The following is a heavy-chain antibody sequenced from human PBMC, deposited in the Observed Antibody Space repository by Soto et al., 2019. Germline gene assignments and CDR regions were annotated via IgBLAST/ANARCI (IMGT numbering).Heavy chain of an antibody. CDR2: ISSSSSTI. D-gene: IGHD6-19*01. J-gene: IGHJ6*02. CDR3: ARVSSSGWYSAKKYYYYGMDV. CDR1: GFTFSSYS. Sequence: PGGSLRLSCAASGFTFSSYSMNWVRQAPGKGLEWVSYISSSSSTIYYADSVKGRFTISRDNAKNSLYLQMNSLRDEDTAVYYCARVSSSGWYSAKKYYYYGMDVWGQGTTVTVSS. V-gene: IGHV3-48*02.